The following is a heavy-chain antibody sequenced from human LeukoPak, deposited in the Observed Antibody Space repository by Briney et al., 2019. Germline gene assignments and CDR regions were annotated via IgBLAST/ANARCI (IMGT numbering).Heavy chain of an antibody. CDR3: ARVRRYCSSTSCKSIPDY. D-gene: IGHD2-2*01. Sequence: SGGSLRLSCAASGFTFSSYAMSWVRQAPGKGLEWVSAISGSGGSTYYADSVKGRFTISRDNSKNTLYLQMGSLRAEDMAVYYCARVRRYCSSTSCKSIPDYWGQGTLVTVSS. CDR2: ISGSGGST. V-gene: IGHV3-23*01. CDR1: GFTFSSYA. J-gene: IGHJ4*02.